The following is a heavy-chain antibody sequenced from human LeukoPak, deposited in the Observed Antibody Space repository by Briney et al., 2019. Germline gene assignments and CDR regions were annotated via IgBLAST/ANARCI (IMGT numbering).Heavy chain of an antibody. J-gene: IGHJ4*02. CDR1: GLTLSDHH. D-gene: IGHD5-24*01. V-gene: IGHV3-11*01. Sequence: KAGGSLRLSCAASGLTLSDHHMSWIRQAPGKGLECVSYISSGGGSISYAESVKGRFTISRDTSKNSLYLQMNSLRAEDTAVYYCARDPQRGDGYNYDYWGQGTLVTVSS. CDR3: ARDPQRGDGYNYDY. CDR2: ISSGGGSI.